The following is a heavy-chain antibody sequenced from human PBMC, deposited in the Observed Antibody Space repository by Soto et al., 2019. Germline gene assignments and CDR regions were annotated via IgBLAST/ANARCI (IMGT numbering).Heavy chain of an antibody. V-gene: IGHV1-18*01. J-gene: IGHJ6*02. CDR2: ISPYNDYT. D-gene: IGHD3-16*01. CDR3: AGVGYYDKFCNKLNSYGLDV. CDR1: GYTFIRYG. Sequence: QVQLVQSAAEVKKPGASVKVTCKASGYTFIRYGITWVRQAPGQGLEWVGWISPYNDYTEYAQKFHGRVTMTTDTSSRTVTMARRALRSDDTPVYYCAGVGYYDKFCNKLNSYGLDVWGQGTTVTVSS.